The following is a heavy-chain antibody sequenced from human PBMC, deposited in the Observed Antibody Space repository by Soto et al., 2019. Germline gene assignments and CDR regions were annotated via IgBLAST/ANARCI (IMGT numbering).Heavy chain of an antibody. CDR1: GGSISSSSYY. V-gene: IGHV4-39*01. CDR3: ARHSAVAARYYYCGMDV. CDR2: IYYSGST. D-gene: IGHD6-6*01. J-gene: IGHJ6*02. Sequence: SETLSLTCTVSGGSISSSSYYWGWIRQPPGKGLEWIGSIYYSGSTYYNPSLKSRVTISVDTSKNQFSLKLSSVTAADTAVYYCARHSAVAARYYYCGMDVWGQGTTVTVSS.